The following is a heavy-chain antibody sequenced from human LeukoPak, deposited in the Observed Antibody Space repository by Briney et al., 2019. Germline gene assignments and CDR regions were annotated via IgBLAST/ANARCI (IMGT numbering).Heavy chain of an antibody. Sequence: GASVKVSCKASGHTFTGYYMHWVRQAPGQGLEWMGRINPNSGGTNYAQKLQGRVTMTTDTSTSTAYMELRSLRSDDTAVYFCARDRTVAGFHLEAYWGQGTLVTVSS. CDR3: ARDRTVAGFHLEAY. V-gene: IGHV1-2*06. J-gene: IGHJ4*02. D-gene: IGHD6-19*01. CDR1: GHTFTGYY. CDR2: INPNSGGT.